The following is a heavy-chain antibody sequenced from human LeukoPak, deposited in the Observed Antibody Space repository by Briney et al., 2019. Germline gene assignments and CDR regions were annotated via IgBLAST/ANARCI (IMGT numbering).Heavy chain of an antibody. CDR3: ARGYPSYDFWSGYGTFYYFDY. Sequence: SVKVSCKASGGTFSSYAISWVRQAPGQGLEWMGRIIPILGIANYAQKFQGRVTITAEKSTSTAYMELSSLRSEDTAVYYCARGYPSYDFWSGYGTFYYFDYWGQGTLVTVSS. V-gene: IGHV1-69*04. D-gene: IGHD3-3*01. CDR2: IIPILGIA. J-gene: IGHJ4*02. CDR1: GGTFSSYA.